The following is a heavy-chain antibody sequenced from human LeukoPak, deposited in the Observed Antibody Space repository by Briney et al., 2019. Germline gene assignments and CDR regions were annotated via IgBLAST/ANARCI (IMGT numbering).Heavy chain of an antibody. CDR1: GFSFSTYN. Sequence: GGSLRLSCAASGFSFSTYNMNWVRQAPGKALEWVSSITSSGREIFYIDSVKGRFTISRDNAEKSLYLQMDSLRAEDTAVYFCARDPYNGAYGNDYYYYMDAWGKGTTVTVSS. D-gene: IGHD5-12*01. V-gene: IGHV3-21*01. J-gene: IGHJ6*03. CDR3: ARDPYNGAYGNDYYYYMDA. CDR2: ITSSGREI.